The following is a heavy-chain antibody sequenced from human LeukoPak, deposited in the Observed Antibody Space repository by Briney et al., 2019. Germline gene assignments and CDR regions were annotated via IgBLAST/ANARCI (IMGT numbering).Heavy chain of an antibody. D-gene: IGHD1-26*01. CDR1: GGSISSSSYH. CDR3: ARSSSGTYGKFDY. CDR2: IYYSGST. Sequence: PSETLSLTCSVSGGSISSSSYHWGWIRQSPGKGLEWIGFIYYSGSTSYNPSLKSRVTISLDTSKNQFSLELSSVTAADTAVYYCARSSSGTYGKFDYWGQGTLVTVSS. V-gene: IGHV4-61*05. J-gene: IGHJ4*02.